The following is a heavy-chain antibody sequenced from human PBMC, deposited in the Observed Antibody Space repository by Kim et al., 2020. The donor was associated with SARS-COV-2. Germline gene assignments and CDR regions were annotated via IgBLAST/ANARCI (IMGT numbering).Heavy chain of an antibody. J-gene: IGHJ4*02. CDR3: ARQGGIGESDGRH. CDR1: GGSISSSSYY. D-gene: IGHD3-10*01. V-gene: IGHV4-39*01. CDR2: IYYSGST. Sequence: SETLSLTCTVSGGSISSSSYYWGWIRQPPGKGLEWIGSIYYSGSTYYNPSLKSRVTISVDTSKNQFSLKLSSVTAADTAVYYCARQGGIGESDGRHWGQGTLVTVSS.